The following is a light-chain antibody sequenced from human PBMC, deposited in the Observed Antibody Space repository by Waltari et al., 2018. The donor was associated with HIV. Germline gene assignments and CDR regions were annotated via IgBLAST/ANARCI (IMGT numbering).Light chain of an antibody. Sequence: DVQMTQSPSTLSASVGDRVTITCRASANVRRWLAWYQQKPGRAPKLLIQEASTLENGVPSRFSGGGSGTEYTLTISDLQPEDIATYYCQQYNSSPSFGQGTKLDIK. CDR2: EAS. CDR3: QQYNSSPS. J-gene: IGKJ2*01. V-gene: IGKV1-5*03. CDR1: ANVRRW.